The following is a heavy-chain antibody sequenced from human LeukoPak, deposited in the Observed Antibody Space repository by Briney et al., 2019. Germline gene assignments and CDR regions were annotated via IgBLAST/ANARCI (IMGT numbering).Heavy chain of an antibody. V-gene: IGHV3-43*02. CDR1: GLTFYDQA. J-gene: IGHJ3*01. Sequence: PGGSLRLSCAAPGLTFYDQAMHWVRQAPGACLEWVALSGNDGSTYYADSVRGRFTISRDISKNSLYLEMSSLRTEDTALYHCASQTKYYSGSAVSYWGAFDLWGQGTMVTVSS. D-gene: IGHD3-10*01. CDR3: ASQTKYYSGSAVSYWGAFDL. CDR2: SGNDGST.